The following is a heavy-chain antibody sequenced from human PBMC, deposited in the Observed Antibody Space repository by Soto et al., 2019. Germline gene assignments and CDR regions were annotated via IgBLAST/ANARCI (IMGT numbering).Heavy chain of an antibody. CDR1: GYIFSRYG. J-gene: IGHJ6*02. D-gene: IGHD6-13*01. Sequence: QVQLVQSGPEVRKPVASVKVSCKSSGYIFSRYGISWVRQAPGQGLEWMAWISGYNGNTKFGERVQGRVNVTTDTSTSTAYMELRSLRSDDTAVYYCSREAAAERNYYGLDVWGQGTTVIVSS. CDR3: SREAAAERNYYGLDV. CDR2: ISGYNGNT. V-gene: IGHV1-18*04.